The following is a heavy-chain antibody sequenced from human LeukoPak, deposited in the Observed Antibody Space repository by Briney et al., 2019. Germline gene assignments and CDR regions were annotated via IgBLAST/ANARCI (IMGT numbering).Heavy chain of an antibody. D-gene: IGHD3-10*01. V-gene: IGHV3-33*01. CDR1: GFTFSSYG. J-gene: IGHJ4*02. CDR3: ARDLGPGSSFDY. CDR2: IWYDGSNK. Sequence: GRSLRLSCAASGFTFSSYGMHWVRQAPGKGLEWVAVIWYDGSNKYYADSVKGRFTISRDNAKNSLYLQMNSLRAEDTAVYYCARDLGPGSSFDYWGQGTLVTVSS.